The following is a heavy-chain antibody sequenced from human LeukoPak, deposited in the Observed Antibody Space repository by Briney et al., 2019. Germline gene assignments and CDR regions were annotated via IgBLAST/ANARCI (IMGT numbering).Heavy chain of an antibody. Sequence: GRSLRLSCAASGFTFSSYGMHWVRQAPGKGLEWVAVISYDGSNKYYADSVKGRFTISRDNSKNTLYLQMNSLRAEDTAVYYCAKDRVLWGIAAAPSSFDYWGRGTLVTVSS. J-gene: IGHJ4*02. V-gene: IGHV3-30*18. D-gene: IGHD6-13*01. CDR2: ISYDGSNK. CDR3: AKDRVLWGIAAAPSSFDY. CDR1: GFTFSSYG.